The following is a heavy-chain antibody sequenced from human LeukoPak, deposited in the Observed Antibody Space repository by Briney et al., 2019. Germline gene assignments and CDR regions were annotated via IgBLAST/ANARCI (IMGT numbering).Heavy chain of an antibody. V-gene: IGHV1-69*05. Sequence: GASVKVSCKASGGTFSSYAISWVRQAPGQGLEWMGGTIPIFGTANYAQKFQGRVTITTDESTSTAYMGLSSLRSEDTAVYYCACHATQRTGIAVAGPFDYWGQGTLVTVSS. CDR1: GGTFSSYA. D-gene: IGHD6-19*01. CDR2: TIPIFGTA. J-gene: IGHJ4*02. CDR3: ACHATQRTGIAVAGPFDY.